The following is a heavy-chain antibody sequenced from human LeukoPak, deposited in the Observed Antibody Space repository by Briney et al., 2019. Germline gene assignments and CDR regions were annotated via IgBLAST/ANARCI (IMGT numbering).Heavy chain of an antibody. CDR1: GDSINSLDL. CDR3: AGLVGRYSSGLYYYYFDY. J-gene: IGHJ4*02. CDR2: RYLSGTT. Sequence: PSGTLSLTCTVSGDSINSLDLWSWVRQPPGKGLEWIGERYLSGTTHSNPSVKSRFTISIDKSKNQFFLNLSSVTAADTAVYYCAGLVGRYSSGLYYYYFDYWGQGTLVTVSS. V-gene: IGHV4-4*02. D-gene: IGHD3-22*01.